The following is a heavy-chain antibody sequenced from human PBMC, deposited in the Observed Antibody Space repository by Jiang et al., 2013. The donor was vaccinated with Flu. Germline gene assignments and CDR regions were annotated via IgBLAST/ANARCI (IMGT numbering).Heavy chain of an antibody. CDR2: IYYSGST. V-gene: IGHV4-59*01. CDR1: GGSISSYY. D-gene: IGHD3-9*01. Sequence: TVSGGSISSYYWSWIRQPPGKGLEWIGYIYYSGSTNYNPSLKSRVTISVDTSKNQFSLKLSSVTAADTAVYYCARDGYDILTGLFGMDVWGQGTTVTVSS. CDR3: ARDGYDILTGLFGMDV. J-gene: IGHJ6*02.